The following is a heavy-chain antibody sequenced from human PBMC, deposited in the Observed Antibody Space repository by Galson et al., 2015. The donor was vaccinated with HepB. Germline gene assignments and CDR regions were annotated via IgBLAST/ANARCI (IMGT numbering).Heavy chain of an antibody. CDR2: IYPGDSDT. V-gene: IGHV5-51*01. Sequence: QSGAEVTEPGESLKISCKASGYIFTNYWIGWVRHMPGKGLEWMGRIYPGDSDTTYSPSFQGQVTISADKSIGTAYLQWNSLKASDTAIYYCARRGWVSSFWYFDLWGHGTLVTVSS. CDR3: ARRGWVSSFWYFDL. D-gene: IGHD3-16*02. J-gene: IGHJ2*01. CDR1: GYIFTNYW.